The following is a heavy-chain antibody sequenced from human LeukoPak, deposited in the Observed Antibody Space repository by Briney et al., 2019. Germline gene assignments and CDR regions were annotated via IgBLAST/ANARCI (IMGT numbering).Heavy chain of an antibody. CDR2: IYTSGST. CDR3: ARDYRGYYDSSGYYGVWFDP. CDR1: GGSISSYY. D-gene: IGHD3-22*01. V-gene: IGHV4-4*07. J-gene: IGHJ5*02. Sequence: PSETLSLTCTVSGGSISSYYWSWIRQPAGKGLEWIGRIYTSGSTNYNPSLKGRVTMSVDTSKNQFSLKLSSVTAADTAVYYCARDYRGYYDSSGYYGVWFDPWGQGTLVTVSS.